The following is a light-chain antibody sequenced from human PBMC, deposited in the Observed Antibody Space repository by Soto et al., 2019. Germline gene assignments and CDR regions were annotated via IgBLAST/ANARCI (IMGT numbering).Light chain of an antibody. CDR2: DAS. J-gene: IGKJ2*01. CDR1: HDISMY. CDR3: QQYNSYWT. V-gene: IGKV1-33*01. Sequence: DIQMTQSPSSLSASVGDRVTITCQASHDISMYLNWYQQKPGKAPKLLIYDASNLETGVPSRFSGSGSGTEFTLTISSLQPDDFATYYCQQYNSYWTFGQGTKVDIK.